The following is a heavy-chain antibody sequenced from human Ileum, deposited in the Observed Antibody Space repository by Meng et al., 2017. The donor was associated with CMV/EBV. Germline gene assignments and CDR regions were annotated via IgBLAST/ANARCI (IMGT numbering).Heavy chain of an antibody. J-gene: IGHJ4*02. V-gene: IGHV3-48*04. CDR2: ISSSGRTI. D-gene: IGHD1-1*01. Sequence: GGFLRPSFAASGFTFSNHGMRWVRQAPGKGLEWISYISSSGRTIYSADSVKGRFTISRDNAKSSLYLQMNSLRAEDTAVYYCVRGNHWNPGGLDSWGQGTMVTVSS. CDR1: GFTFSNHG. CDR3: VRGNHWNPGGLDS.